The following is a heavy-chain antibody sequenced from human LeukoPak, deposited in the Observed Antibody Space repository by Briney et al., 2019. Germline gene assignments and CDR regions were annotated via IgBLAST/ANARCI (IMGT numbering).Heavy chain of an antibody. Sequence: AGGSLRLSCAASEFTFSSYGMHWVRQAPGKGLEWVAVIWYDGSNKYYEDSVKGRFTISRDNSKNTLYLQMNSLRAEDTAVYYCAKDEYHGGEKFDYWGQGTLVTVSS. CDR2: IWYDGSNK. J-gene: IGHJ4*02. D-gene: IGHD2-21*01. CDR3: AKDEYHGGEKFDY. V-gene: IGHV3-33*06. CDR1: EFTFSSYG.